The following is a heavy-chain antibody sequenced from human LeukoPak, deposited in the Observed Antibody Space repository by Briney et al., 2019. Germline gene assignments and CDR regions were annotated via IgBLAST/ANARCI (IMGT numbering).Heavy chain of an antibody. J-gene: IGHJ4*02. Sequence: PGGSLRLSCAASGFTFSSYAMSRVRQAPGKGLEWVSVISGSDSSTYYADSVKGRFTISRDNSKNTLYLQMNSLRAEDTAAYYCAKGTSSSWTYFDYWGQGTLVTASS. CDR2: ISGSDSST. V-gene: IGHV3-23*01. CDR3: AKGTSSSWTYFDY. D-gene: IGHD6-13*01. CDR1: GFTFSSYA.